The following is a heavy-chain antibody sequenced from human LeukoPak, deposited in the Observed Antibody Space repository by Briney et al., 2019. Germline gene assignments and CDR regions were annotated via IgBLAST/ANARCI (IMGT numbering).Heavy chain of an antibody. CDR1: GGSISSYY. CDR3: AREVYYYDSSGYGGYFDY. Sequence: SETLSLTCTVSGGSISSYYWSRIRQPPGKGLEWIGYIYYSGSTNYNPSLKSRVTISVDTSKNQFSLKLSSVTAADTAVYYCAREVYYYDSSGYGGYFDYWGQGTLVTVSS. V-gene: IGHV4-59*01. CDR2: IYYSGST. J-gene: IGHJ4*02. D-gene: IGHD3-22*01.